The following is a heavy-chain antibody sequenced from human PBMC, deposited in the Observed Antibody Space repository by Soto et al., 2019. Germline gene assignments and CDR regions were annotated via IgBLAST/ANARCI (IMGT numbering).Heavy chain of an antibody. V-gene: IGHV4-4*02. CDR3: ASRDSGTSVDY. Sequence: SETLSLTCAVSGGSFTSNNWWTWVRQPPGQGLEWIGEIYRTGSTNYNPSLKSRVTISLDKSENQFSLKVTSLTAADTAVYYCASRDSGTSVDYWGQGTLVTVSS. CDR1: GGSFTSNNW. J-gene: IGHJ4*02. CDR2: IYRTGST. D-gene: IGHD1-7*01.